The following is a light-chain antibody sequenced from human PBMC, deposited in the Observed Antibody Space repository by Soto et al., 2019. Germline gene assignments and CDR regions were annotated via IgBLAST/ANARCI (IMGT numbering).Light chain of an antibody. CDR1: SGHSNYA. J-gene: IGLJ2*01. CDR2: LNSDGSH. Sequence: QLVLTQSPSASASLGASVKLTCTLSSGHSNYAIAWHQQPPEKGPRFLMNLNSDGSHTKGDGIPDRFSGSSSGAERYLTISSLQSEDEADYYCQTWGAGTVVFGGGTKLTVL. CDR3: QTWGAGTVV. V-gene: IGLV4-69*01.